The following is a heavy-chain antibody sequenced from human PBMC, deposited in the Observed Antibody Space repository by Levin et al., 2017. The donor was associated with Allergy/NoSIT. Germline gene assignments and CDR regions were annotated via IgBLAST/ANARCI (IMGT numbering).Heavy chain of an antibody. Sequence: SCAASGFIFSSYAMSWVRQAPGKGLEWVSAISGSSGRTYYRDSVKGRFTISRDNSKNTLYLQMNSLRAEDTAVYYCAKQTAGTDYYYYGMDVWGQGTTVTVSS. CDR1: GFIFSSYA. V-gene: IGHV3-23*01. CDR2: ISGSSGRT. D-gene: IGHD6-13*01. CDR3: AKQTAGTDYYYYGMDV. J-gene: IGHJ6*02.